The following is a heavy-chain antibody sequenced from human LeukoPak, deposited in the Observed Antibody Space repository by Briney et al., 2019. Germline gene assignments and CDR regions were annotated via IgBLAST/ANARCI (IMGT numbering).Heavy chain of an antibody. Sequence: PGGSLRLSCAASGFSFSNHYMRWIRLAPGKGLEWVANINEDGSNKWHLGSVKGRFTVSRDNARNALYLQMNSLRVEDTAMYYCTRVIVAVPGYFDYFDFWGQGALVTVSS. CDR2: INEDGSNK. CDR1: GFSFSNHY. V-gene: IGHV3-7*01. D-gene: IGHD6-19*01. CDR3: TRVIVAVPGYFDYFDF. J-gene: IGHJ4*02.